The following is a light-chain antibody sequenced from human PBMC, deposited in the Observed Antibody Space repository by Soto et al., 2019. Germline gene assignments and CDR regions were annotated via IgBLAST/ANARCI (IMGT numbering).Light chain of an antibody. CDR1: QSMSTW. J-gene: IGKJ1*01. CDR3: QQYSSDSWK. V-gene: IGKV1-5*01. Sequence: DRQMTQSGTTLSACVGETVTTPCRASQSMSTWVAWYQHKRGEAPRLLIFDGSNLESGVPSRVSGSGSGTELTLTISSLQPVEFATYYCQQYSSDSWKCGQGTKVDI. CDR2: DGS.